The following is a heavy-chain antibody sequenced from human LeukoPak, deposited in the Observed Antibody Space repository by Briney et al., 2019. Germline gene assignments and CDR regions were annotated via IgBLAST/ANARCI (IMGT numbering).Heavy chain of an antibody. CDR3: ARLPPHCGGDCYPDY. D-gene: IGHD2-21*02. V-gene: IGHV4-59*08. CDR1: GGSISSYY. Sequence: SETLSLTCTVSGGSISSYYWSWIRQPPGKGLEWIGYIYYSGSTNYNPSLKSRVTISVDTSKNQFSLKLSSVTAADTAVYYCARLPPHCGGDCYPDYWGQGTLVTVSS. CDR2: IYYSGST. J-gene: IGHJ4*02.